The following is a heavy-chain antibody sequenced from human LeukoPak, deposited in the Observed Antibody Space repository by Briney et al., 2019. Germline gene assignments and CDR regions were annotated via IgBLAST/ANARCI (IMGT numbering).Heavy chain of an antibody. CDR2: IRSSGSTI. CDR3: VKLFNAYEADDVFDM. J-gene: IGHJ3*02. CDR1: GFTSTVYY. D-gene: IGHD5-12*01. V-gene: IGHV3-11*01. Sequence: CLRLSSALSGFTSTVYYTSCIRHAPGGWLGWGSYIRSSGSTISYTDSAKVRFTISRAQPTNTLYLQMHRPRPEDTLWHYCVKLFNAYEADDVFDMGGQGSMLTVSS.